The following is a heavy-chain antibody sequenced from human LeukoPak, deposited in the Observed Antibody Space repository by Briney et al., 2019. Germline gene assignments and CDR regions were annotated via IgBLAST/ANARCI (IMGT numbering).Heavy chain of an antibody. D-gene: IGHD1-26*01. CDR2: INPNSGGT. Sequence: ASVKVSCKASGYTFTGYYMHWVRQAPGQGLEWMGWINPNSGGTNYAQKFQGRVTMTRDTSTSTAYMELRSLRSDDTAVYYCARPSYGYSGSYRFDYWGQGTLVTVSS. V-gene: IGHV1-2*02. J-gene: IGHJ4*02. CDR1: GYTFTGYY. CDR3: ARPSYGYSGSYRFDY.